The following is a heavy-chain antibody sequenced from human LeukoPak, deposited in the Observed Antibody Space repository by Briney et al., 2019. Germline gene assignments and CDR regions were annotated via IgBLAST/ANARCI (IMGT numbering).Heavy chain of an antibody. CDR2: VQAKAYGGAT. D-gene: IGHD2-2*01. V-gene: IGHV3-49*04. CDR3: TRAPHPRCSSSGCYLDY. J-gene: IGHJ4*02. Sequence: PGRSLRLSCSTSGFTFGDYAMSWVRQAPGKGLEWVGFVQAKAYGGATKYAASVNGRFSISRDDSQSIANLQMNDLKTEDTAVYYCTRAPHPRCSSSGCYLDYWGQDTLVTVSS. CDR1: GFTFGDYA.